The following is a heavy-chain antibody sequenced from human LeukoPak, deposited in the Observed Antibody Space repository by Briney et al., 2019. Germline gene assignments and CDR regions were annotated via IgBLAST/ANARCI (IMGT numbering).Heavy chain of an antibody. J-gene: IGHJ4*02. CDR2: IYSGGST. CDR3: ARWGERGLDY. D-gene: IGHD4-17*01. V-gene: IGHV3-53*01. CDR1: GFTLSSNY. Sequence: GGSLTLSCAPSGFTLSSNYMSWVRQAPGEGLEWVSVIYSGGSTYYTDSVKGRFTISRDNSKNTLYLKRNGLRAEDTAVYYCARWGERGLDYWGQGTLVTVSS.